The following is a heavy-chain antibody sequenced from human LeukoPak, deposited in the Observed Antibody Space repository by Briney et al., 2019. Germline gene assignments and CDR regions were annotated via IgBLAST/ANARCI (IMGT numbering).Heavy chain of an antibody. V-gene: IGHV1-46*01. CDR2: INPSGGST. J-gene: IGHJ4*02. Sequence: GASVKVSCKASGYTFTSYYMHWVRQAPGQGLEWMGIINPSGGSTSYAQKFQGRVTMTRDTSTSTVCMELSSLTSEDTAVYFCARDILPSYSGYDRTLPDYWGQGTLVTVSS. CDR1: GYTFTSYY. CDR3: ARDILPSYSGYDRTLPDY. D-gene: IGHD5-12*01.